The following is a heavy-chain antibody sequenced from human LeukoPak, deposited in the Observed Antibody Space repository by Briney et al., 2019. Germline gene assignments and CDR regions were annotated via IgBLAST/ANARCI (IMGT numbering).Heavy chain of an antibody. J-gene: IGHJ5*02. CDR3: AKLTRSGYDYFWFDP. D-gene: IGHD5-12*01. V-gene: IGHV3-23*01. Sequence: GGSLRLSCAASGFTFSSYAMSWVRQAPGKGLEWVSAISGSGGSTYYADSVKGRFTISRDKSKNTLYLQMKSLRAEDTAVYYCAKLTRSGYDYFWFDPWGQGTLVTVSS. CDR1: GFTFSSYA. CDR2: ISGSGGST.